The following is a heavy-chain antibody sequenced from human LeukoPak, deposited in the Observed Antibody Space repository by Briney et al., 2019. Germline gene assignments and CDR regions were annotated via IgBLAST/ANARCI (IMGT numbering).Heavy chain of an antibody. CDR3: ATCSGGSCEPQNYYYYYMDV. Sequence: PGGSLRLSCAASGFSFSSYGMHWVRQAPGKGLEWVAFIRYDGSNKYYADSVKGRFTISRDNSKNTLYLQMNSLRAEDTAVYYCATCSGGSCEPQNYYYYYMDVWGKGTTVTVSS. V-gene: IGHV3-30*02. J-gene: IGHJ6*03. CDR1: GFSFSSYG. D-gene: IGHD2-15*01. CDR2: IRYDGSNK.